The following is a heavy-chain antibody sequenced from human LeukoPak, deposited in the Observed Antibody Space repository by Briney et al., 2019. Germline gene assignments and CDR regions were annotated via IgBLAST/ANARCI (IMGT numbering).Heavy chain of an antibody. V-gene: IGHV3-30*18. CDR1: GFTFSSYG. CDR3: AKDAIYCSGGSCPYGMDV. J-gene: IGHJ6*02. D-gene: IGHD2-15*01. Sequence: GGSLRLSCAASGFTFSSYGMHWVRQAPGKGLEWVAVISYDGSNKYYADSVKGRFTISRDNSKNTLYLQMNSLRAEDTAVYYCAKDAIYCSGGSCPYGMDVWGQGTTVTVSS. CDR2: ISYDGSNK.